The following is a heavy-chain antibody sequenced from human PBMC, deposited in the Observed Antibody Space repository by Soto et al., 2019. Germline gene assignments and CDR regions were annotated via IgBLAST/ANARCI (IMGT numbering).Heavy chain of an antibody. J-gene: IGHJ4*02. Sequence: SETLSLTCTVSGDSLISVGFHWAWLRRPPGKGLEWIGYIYNGGSTYYSPSLESRMHMSVDATRHHYSLRLTSVTAADTAVYFCERAPVGLDTISYFDYWGQGKLVTVSS. CDR3: ERAPVGLDTISYFDY. D-gene: IGHD3-3*01. V-gene: IGHV4-30-4*01. CDR2: IYNGGST. CDR1: GDSLISVGFH.